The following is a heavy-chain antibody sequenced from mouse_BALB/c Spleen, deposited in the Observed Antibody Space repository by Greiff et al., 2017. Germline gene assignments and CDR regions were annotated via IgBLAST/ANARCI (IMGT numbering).Heavy chain of an antibody. Sequence: QVQLKQSGAELVRPGASVTLSCKASGYTFTDYEMHWVKQTPVHGLEWIGAIDPETGGTAYNQKFKGKATLTADKSSSTAYMEHRSLTSEDSAVYYGTRKGYYGSTHFDYWGQGTTLTVSS. CDR3: TRKGYYGSTHFDY. CDR2: IDPETGGT. CDR1: GYTFTDYE. J-gene: IGHJ2*01. D-gene: IGHD1-1*01. V-gene: IGHV1-15*01.